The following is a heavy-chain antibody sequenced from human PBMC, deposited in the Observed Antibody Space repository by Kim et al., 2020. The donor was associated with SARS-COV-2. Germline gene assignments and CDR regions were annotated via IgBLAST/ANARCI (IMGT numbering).Heavy chain of an antibody. D-gene: IGHD6-13*01. Sequence: GGSLRLFCAASGFTLNSYWMSWVRQAPGKGLEWVASVKKDGSEKRYVDSVEGRFTISRDNAKNSVYLQMNSLRAGATAVYYCAKARLGAAGPFDYWGQGT. J-gene: IGHJ4*02. CDR1: GFTLNSYW. CDR2: VKKDGSEK. CDR3: AKARLGAAGPFDY. V-gene: IGHV3-7*01.